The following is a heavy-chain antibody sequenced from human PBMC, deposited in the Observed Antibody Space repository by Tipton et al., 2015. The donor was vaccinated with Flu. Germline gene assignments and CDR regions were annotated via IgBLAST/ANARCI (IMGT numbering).Heavy chain of an antibody. CDR1: GFTFSSYW. CDR3: ARKLVDY. V-gene: IGHV3-7*03. CDR2: IKQDGSEI. Sequence: SLRLSCAASGFTFSSYWISWVRQGPGKGLEWVANIKQDGSEIYYVDSVKGRFTISRDNAKNSLYLQMNSLRAEDTAVYYCARKLVDYWGQGTLVTVSS. J-gene: IGHJ4*02.